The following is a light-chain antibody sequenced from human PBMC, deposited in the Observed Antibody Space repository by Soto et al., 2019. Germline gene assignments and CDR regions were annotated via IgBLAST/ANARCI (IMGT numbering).Light chain of an antibody. CDR2: DAS. CDR1: ESISYW. CDR3: QQYDSYSKT. V-gene: IGKV1-5*01. J-gene: IGKJ2*01. Sequence: DIQLTQSPSTLTASVGDRVTIGCRASESISYWLAWYQQKPGKAPKLLIYDASSLRSGVPSRFSGSGSGTEFTLTISTLQPEDFATYYCQQYDSYSKTFGQGTQLEIK.